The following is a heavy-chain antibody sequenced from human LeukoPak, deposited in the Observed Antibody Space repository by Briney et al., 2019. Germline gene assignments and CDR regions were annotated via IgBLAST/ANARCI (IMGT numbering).Heavy chain of an antibody. CDR2: ISGGGDIT. V-gene: IGHV3-23*01. CDR1: GFNFANHA. Sequence: GGSLRLSCAASGFNFANHATSWVRQTPGKGLEWVSAISGGGDITYYADSVTGRFTISRDNSKDTLFLQMHSLRPGDTAVYYCVREDTPATANYWGQGTLVTISS. CDR3: VREDTPATANY. J-gene: IGHJ4*02. D-gene: IGHD2-21*02.